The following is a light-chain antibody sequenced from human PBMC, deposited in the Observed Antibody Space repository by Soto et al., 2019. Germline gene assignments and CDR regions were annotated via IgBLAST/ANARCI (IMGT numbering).Light chain of an antibody. CDR1: EVISTN. CDR2: GAI. J-gene: IGKJ1*01. Sequence: DILMTQSPATLSVSPGERATLSCRAGEVISTNLSWYQQRPGQAPRLLIYGAITRATGIPDRFSGSGSGTEFTLTISSLQSEDFAVDYCQQYNDWPRTFGQGTKVE. CDR3: QQYNDWPRT. V-gene: IGKV3-15*01.